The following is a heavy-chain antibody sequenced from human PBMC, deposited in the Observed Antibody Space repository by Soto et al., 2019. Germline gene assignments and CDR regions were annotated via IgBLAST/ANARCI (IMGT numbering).Heavy chain of an antibody. Sequence: EVRLVESGGGLVQPGRSLRLSCAASGFTFDDYAMHWVRHAPGKGLEWVSGITWNSGTIDYADSVKGRFTISRDNAKNSLCLQMNSLRAEDTALYYCAKDTFYGSGTYYLLSDWGQGTLVTVSS. J-gene: IGHJ4*02. CDR3: AKDTFYGSGTYYLLSD. D-gene: IGHD3-10*01. V-gene: IGHV3-9*01. CDR2: ITWNSGTI. CDR1: GFTFDDYA.